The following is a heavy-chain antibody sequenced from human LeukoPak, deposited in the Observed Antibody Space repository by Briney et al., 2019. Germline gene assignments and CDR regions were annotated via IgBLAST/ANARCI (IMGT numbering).Heavy chain of an antibody. Sequence: SGTLPLTCAVYGGSFSGYYWSWIRQPPGKGLEWIGEINHSGSTNYNPSLKSRVTISVDTSKNQFSLKLSSVTAADTAVYYCARRYDSSGYYFDAFDYWGQGTLVTVSS. CDR2: INHSGST. CDR1: GGSFSGYY. V-gene: IGHV4-34*01. J-gene: IGHJ4*02. D-gene: IGHD3-22*01. CDR3: ARRYDSSGYYFDAFDY.